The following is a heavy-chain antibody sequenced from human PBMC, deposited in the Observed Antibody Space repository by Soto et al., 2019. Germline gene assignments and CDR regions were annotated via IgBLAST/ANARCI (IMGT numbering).Heavy chain of an antibody. J-gene: IGHJ6*02. Sequence: PGESLKISCKGTGYSFTSYWIAWVRQMPGKGLEWMGIIYPGDSDIRYSPSFEGQVTISADKSISTVYLQWSSLKASDTAMYHCGSWSFPIPNPNVLDVSAQGTTVTGSS. V-gene: IGHV5-51*01. CDR3: GSWSFPIPNPNVLDV. CDR2: IYPGDSDI. D-gene: IGHD3-10*01. CDR1: GYSFTSYW.